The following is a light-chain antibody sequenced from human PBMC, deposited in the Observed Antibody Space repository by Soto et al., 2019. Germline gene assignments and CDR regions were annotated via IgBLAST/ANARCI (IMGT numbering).Light chain of an antibody. CDR1: NSDVGGSDY. CDR2: DAT. V-gene: IGLV2-11*01. Sequence: QSALTQPRSVSGSPGQSVTISCTGTNSDVGGSDYVSWYQQHPGNAPKLMIYDATKRPSGVPDRFSGFKSGSTASLTISGLQAEDEADYYCCSYAGSYTYVVFGGGTKRTV. J-gene: IGLJ2*01. CDR3: CSYAGSYTYVV.